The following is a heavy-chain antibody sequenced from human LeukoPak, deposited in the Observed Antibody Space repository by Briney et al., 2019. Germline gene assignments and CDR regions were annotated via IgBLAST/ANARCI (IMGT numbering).Heavy chain of an antibody. CDR1: GGSIGSYY. CDR3: ARHDSSAWYGGVDH. J-gene: IGHJ4*02. V-gene: IGHV4-59*08. D-gene: IGHD6-19*01. Sequence: PSETLSLTCTVSGGSIGSYYWSWIRQPPGKGLEWIGYIYYSGSTNYNPSLKSRVTISVDTSKNQFSLKLSSVTAADTAVYYCARHDSSAWYGGVDHWGQGTLVTVSS. CDR2: IYYSGST.